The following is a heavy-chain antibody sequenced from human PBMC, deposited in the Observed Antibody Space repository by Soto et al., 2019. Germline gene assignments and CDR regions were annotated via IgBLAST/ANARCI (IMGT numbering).Heavy chain of an antibody. CDR3: ARGRGDSSGPYPNWFDP. CDR1: GGSISSGGYY. CDR2: IYYSGST. V-gene: IGHV4-31*03. D-gene: IGHD3-22*01. Sequence: SETLSLTCTVSGGSISSGGYYWSWIRQHPGKGLEWIGYIYYSGSTYYNPSLKSRVTISVDTSKNQFSLKLSSVTAADTAVYYCARGRGDSSGPYPNWFDPWGQGTLVTV. J-gene: IGHJ5*02.